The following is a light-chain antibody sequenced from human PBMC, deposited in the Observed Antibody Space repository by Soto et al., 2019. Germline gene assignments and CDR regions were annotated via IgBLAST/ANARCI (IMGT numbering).Light chain of an antibody. V-gene: IGLV2-14*01. CDR3: SSYTSSTTLV. Sequence: QSALTQPASVSGSPGQSITISCTGTSSDVGGYNYVSWYQQHPGEAPKTMIYEVSNRPSGVSDRFFGSKSGSTASLTISGLQAEDEADYYCSSYTSSTTLVFGTGTKLTV. J-gene: IGLJ1*01. CDR2: EVS. CDR1: SSDVGGYNY.